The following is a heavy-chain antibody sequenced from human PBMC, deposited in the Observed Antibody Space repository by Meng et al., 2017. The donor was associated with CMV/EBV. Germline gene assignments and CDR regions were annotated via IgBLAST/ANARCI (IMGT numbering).Heavy chain of an antibody. CDR2: ISHRGDII. CDR1: EFGFSDYY. D-gene: IGHD2-21*01. Sequence: GESLKISCAASEFGFSDYYMSWIRQAPGKGLEWIAYISHRGDIINYADSVKGRFTISRDNGKNSLYLQMNSLRADDTAMYYCAGDGGVRGGASYLAYWGQGALVTVSS. J-gene: IGHJ4*02. V-gene: IGHV3-11*04. CDR3: AGDGGVRGGASYLAY.